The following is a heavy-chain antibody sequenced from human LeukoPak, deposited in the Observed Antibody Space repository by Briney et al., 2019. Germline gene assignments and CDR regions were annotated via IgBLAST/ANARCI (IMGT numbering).Heavy chain of an antibody. CDR3: ARRYDSSGYYYDY. D-gene: IGHD3-22*01. V-gene: IGHV5-51*01. CDR1: GYSFTNYW. CDR2: IYPDDSDT. Sequence: GESLKISCKGSGYSFTNYWIAWVRQMPGKGLEWMGIIYPDDSDTRYSPSFQGQVTISADRSISTAYLQWSSLKASDTAMYFCARRYDSSGYYYDYWGQGTLVTVSS. J-gene: IGHJ4*02.